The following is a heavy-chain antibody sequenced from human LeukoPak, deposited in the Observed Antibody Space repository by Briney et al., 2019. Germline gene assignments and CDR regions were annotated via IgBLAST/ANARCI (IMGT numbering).Heavy chain of an antibody. CDR2: ISAYSGET. CDR3: ARDIPESFGYYV. D-gene: IGHD1-26*01. V-gene: IGHV1-18*03. J-gene: IGHJ4*02. Sequence: ASVKVSCKASGFTFTTYGITWVRQAPGQGLEWLGYISAYSGETNYAQKVQGRVIMTTDTSTNTAYLEMRSLTSDDMAVYYCARDIPESFGYYVWGQGSQVIVSS. CDR1: GFTFTTYG.